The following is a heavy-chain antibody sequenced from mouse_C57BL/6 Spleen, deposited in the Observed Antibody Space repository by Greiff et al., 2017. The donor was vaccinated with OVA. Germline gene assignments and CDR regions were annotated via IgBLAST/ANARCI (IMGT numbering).Heavy chain of an antibody. CDR1: GYTFTDYY. D-gene: IGHD3-3*01. CDR2: IYPGSGNT. Sequence: VQLKASGPELVRPGASVKLSCKASGYTFTDYYINWVKQRPGPGLEWIARIYPGSGNTYYNEKFKGKATLPAEKSSSTAYMQLISLTSEDSAVIVSARSRGTCWYFDVWGTGTTVTVSS. V-gene: IGHV1-76*01. CDR3: ARSRGTCWYFDV. J-gene: IGHJ1*03.